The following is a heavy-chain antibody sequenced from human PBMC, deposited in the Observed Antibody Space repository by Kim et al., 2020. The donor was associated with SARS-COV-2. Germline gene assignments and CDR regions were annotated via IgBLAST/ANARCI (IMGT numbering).Heavy chain of an antibody. CDR2: IYWDDDK. D-gene: IGHD3-10*01. Sequence: SGPTLVNPTQTLTLTCTFSGFSLSTSGVGVGWIRQPPGKALEWLALIYWDDDKRYSPSLKSRLTITKDTSKNQVVLTMTNMDPVDTATYYCAHGSPSIIITMVRGVEAFDIWGQGTMVTVSS. J-gene: IGHJ3*02. V-gene: IGHV2-5*02. CDR1: GFSLSTSGVG. CDR3: AHGSPSIIITMVRGVEAFDI.